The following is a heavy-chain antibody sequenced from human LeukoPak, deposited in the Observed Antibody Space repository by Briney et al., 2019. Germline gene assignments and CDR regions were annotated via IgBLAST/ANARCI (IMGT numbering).Heavy chain of an antibody. V-gene: IGHV3-30*18. CDR1: GFTFSSYG. CDR3: AKDGGTRGGAFDY. Sequence: PGGSLRLSCAASGFTFSSYGMHWVRQAPGKGLEWVAVISYDGSIKYYADSVKGRFTISRDNSKNTLYLQMNSLRAEDTAVYYCAKDGGTRGGAFDYWGQGTLVTVSS. CDR2: ISYDGSIK. J-gene: IGHJ4*02. D-gene: IGHD1-7*01.